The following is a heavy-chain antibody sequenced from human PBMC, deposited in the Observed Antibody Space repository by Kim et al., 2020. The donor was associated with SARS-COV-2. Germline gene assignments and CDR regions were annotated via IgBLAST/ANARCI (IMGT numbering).Heavy chain of an antibody. V-gene: IGHV3-33*01. CDR2: IWYDGSNK. CDR1: GISISSYG. J-gene: IGHJ4*02. Sequence: GGSLRLSCAASGISISSYGMHWVRQAPGKGLEWVAAIWYDGSNKYYADSVKGRFTISRENSKNTLYLQMNNLRAEDTAVYYCSRAGMVGSTTGVFDSWGQRTLVIVSA. CDR3: SRAGMVGSTTGVFDS. D-gene: IGHD1-26*01.